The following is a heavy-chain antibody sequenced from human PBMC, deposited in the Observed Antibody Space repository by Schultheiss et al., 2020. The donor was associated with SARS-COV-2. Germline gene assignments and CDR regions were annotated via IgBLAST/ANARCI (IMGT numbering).Heavy chain of an antibody. CDR3: ASCSTSCYNDAFDI. CDR2: INPNSGDT. Sequence: ASVKVSCKSSGYTFTGYYMHWVRQAPGQGLEWMGWINPNSGDTNYAQKFQGRVTMTRDTSISTAYMELSRLRSDDTAVYYCASCSTSCYNDAFDIWGQGTMVTVSS. CDR1: GYTFTGYY. V-gene: IGHV1-2*02. D-gene: IGHD2-2*01. J-gene: IGHJ3*02.